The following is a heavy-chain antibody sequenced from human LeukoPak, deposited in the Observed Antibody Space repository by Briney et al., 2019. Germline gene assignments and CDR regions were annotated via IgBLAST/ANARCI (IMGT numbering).Heavy chain of an antibody. D-gene: IGHD1-26*01. Sequence: PSETLSLTCAVSGGSISSGGYSWSWIRQPPGKGLEWIGYIYHSGSTYYNPSLKSRVTISVDRSKNQFSLKLSSVTAADTAVYYCARDVTYYTYWGQGTLVTVSP. CDR2: IYHSGST. J-gene: IGHJ4*02. V-gene: IGHV4-30-2*01. CDR3: ARDVTYYTY. CDR1: GGSISSGGYS.